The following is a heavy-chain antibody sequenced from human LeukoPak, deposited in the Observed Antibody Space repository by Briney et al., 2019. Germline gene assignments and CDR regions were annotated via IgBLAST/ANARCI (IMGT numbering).Heavy chain of an antibody. Sequence: GGSLRVSCAASGFTVSSIYMSWVRQAPGKGLEWVSVIYTGGNTFYADSVKGRFTISRDYSKNTLYLQMNSMRAEDTAVYYCARKGGSSWYPFDYWGQGTLVTVSS. D-gene: IGHD6-13*01. J-gene: IGHJ4*02. CDR1: GFTVSSIY. CDR2: IYTGGNT. CDR3: ARKGGSSWYPFDY. V-gene: IGHV3-53*01.